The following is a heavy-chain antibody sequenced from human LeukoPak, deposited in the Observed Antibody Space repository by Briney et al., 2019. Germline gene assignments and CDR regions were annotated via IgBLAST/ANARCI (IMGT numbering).Heavy chain of an antibody. D-gene: IGHD1-26*01. Sequence: ASVKVSCQASGYTFTNNFMHWVRRARGRGVAWIGIIHPSGDNTWYAQKFQGRVTMTRDMATSTDYLEVSSLRSDDTAVYYCAREESRGSYSPEDAFDIWGQGTMVTVSS. CDR3: AREESRGSYSPEDAFDI. J-gene: IGHJ3*02. CDR2: IHPSGDNT. CDR1: GYTFTNNF. V-gene: IGHV1-46*01.